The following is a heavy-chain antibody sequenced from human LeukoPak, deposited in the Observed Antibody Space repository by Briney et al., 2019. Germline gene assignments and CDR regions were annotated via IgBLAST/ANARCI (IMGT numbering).Heavy chain of an antibody. CDR1: GFTFSDYY. D-gene: IGHD2/OR15-2a*01. Sequence: GGSLRLSCAASGFTFSDYYMSWIRQAPGKGLEWVSYISSSGSTIYYADSVKGRFTISRDNAKNSLYLQMNSLRAEDTAVYYCARGGLWNADPAYYFDYWGQGTLVTVSS. V-gene: IGHV3-11*04. CDR3: ARGGLWNADPAYYFDY. CDR2: ISSSGSTI. J-gene: IGHJ4*02.